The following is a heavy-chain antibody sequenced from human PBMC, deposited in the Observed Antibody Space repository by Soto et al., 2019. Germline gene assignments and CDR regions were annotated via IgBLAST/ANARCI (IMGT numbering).Heavy chain of an antibody. J-gene: IGHJ4*02. D-gene: IGHD3-10*01. CDR1: GGSISSGGYY. Sequence: PSETLSLTCTVSGGSISSGGYYWSWIRQHPGKGLEWIGYIYYSGSTYYNPSLKSRVTISVDTSKNQFSLKLSSVTAADTAVFYCARVNTMVRGAAYFDYWGQGTLVTVSS. CDR2: IYYSGST. V-gene: IGHV4-31*03. CDR3: ARVNTMVRGAAYFDY.